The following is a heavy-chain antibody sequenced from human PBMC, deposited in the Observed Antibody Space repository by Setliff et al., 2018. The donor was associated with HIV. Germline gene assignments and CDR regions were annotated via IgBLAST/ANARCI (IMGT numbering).Heavy chain of an antibody. J-gene: IGHJ4*02. CDR1: GGSISSGDYY. CDR3: ARGPNYFDSSGYSYYFDY. CDR2: IHYSGST. D-gene: IGHD3-22*01. Sequence: KPSETLSLTCTVSGGSISSGDYYWSWIRQPPGKGLEWIGYIHYSGSTYYNPSLKSRVAISLDTSKNQFSLKLSSVTAADTAVYSCARGPNYFDSSGYSYYFDYWGQGTLVTVS. V-gene: IGHV4-30-4*08.